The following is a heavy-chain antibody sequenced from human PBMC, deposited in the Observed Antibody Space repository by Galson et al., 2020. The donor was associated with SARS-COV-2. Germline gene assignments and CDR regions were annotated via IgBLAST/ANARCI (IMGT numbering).Heavy chain of an antibody. D-gene: IGHD3-9*01. V-gene: IGHV4-34*01. J-gene: IGHJ4*02. CDR3: ARLSRHFDWLATSISYFDS. CDR2: INQSGRT. Sequence: SETLSLTCAVYGGSFSGYYWSWIRQPPGKGLEWIGEINQSGRTNNNPSLKSRVTISVDTSKNQFSLELRSVTAADTAVYYCARLSRHFDWLATSISYFDSWGQGTLVAVRS. CDR1: GGSFSGYY.